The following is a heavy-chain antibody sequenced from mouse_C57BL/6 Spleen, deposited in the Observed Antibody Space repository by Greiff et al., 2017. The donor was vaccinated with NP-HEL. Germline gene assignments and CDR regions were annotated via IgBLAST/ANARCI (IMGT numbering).Heavy chain of an antibody. V-gene: IGHV5-16*01. CDR2: INYDGSST. Sequence: EVKLMESEGGLVQPGSSMKLSCTASGFTFSGYYMAWVRQVPGKGLEWVANINYDGSSTYYLDSLKSRFIISRDNAKNILYLQMSSLKSEDTATYYCARDVDDGYPYWYFDVGGTGTTVTVSS. D-gene: IGHD2-3*01. J-gene: IGHJ1*03. CDR3: ARDVDDGYPYWYFDV. CDR1: GFTFSGYY.